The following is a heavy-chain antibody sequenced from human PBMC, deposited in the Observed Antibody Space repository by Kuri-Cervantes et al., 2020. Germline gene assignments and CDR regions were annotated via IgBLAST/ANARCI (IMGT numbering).Heavy chain of an antibody. V-gene: IGHV1-2*02. CDR3: ARVVRRGYSYGTPGGY. CDR2: INPNSGGT. J-gene: IGHJ4*02. Sequence: ASVKVSCKASGYTFTGYYMHWVRQAPGQGLEWMGWINPNSGGTNYAQKFQGRVTMTRDTSISTAYMELSRLRSDDTAVYYCARVVRRGYSYGTPGGYWGQGTLVTVSS. D-gene: IGHD5-18*01. CDR1: GYTFTGYY.